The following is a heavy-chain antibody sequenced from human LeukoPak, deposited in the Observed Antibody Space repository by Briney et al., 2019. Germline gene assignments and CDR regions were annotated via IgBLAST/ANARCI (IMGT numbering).Heavy chain of an antibody. D-gene: IGHD5-18*01. Sequence: SEALSLTCTVSGGYISSYYWSWIRQPPGKGLEWIGYIYYGGSPKYNPSLKSRVTISLDTSKSQFSLKLSSVTAADTAVYYCAREGGYSYGDAPLHFDHWGQGTLVTVSS. CDR1: GGYISSYY. V-gene: IGHV4-59*12. CDR3: AREGGYSYGDAPLHFDH. CDR2: IYYGGSP. J-gene: IGHJ4*02.